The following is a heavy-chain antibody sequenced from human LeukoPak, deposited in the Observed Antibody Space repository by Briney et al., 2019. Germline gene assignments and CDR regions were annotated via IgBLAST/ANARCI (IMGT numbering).Heavy chain of an antibody. Sequence: ASVKVSCKAFRYIFTSYFMHWVRQAPGQGLEWMGIINPSGGSTNYAQKFQGRVTMTRDTSTSTVYLELSSLRSEDTAVYYCARDRPLYSSYYYYTDVWGKGTTVTVSS. CDR3: ARDRPLYSSYYYYTDV. D-gene: IGHD6-13*01. CDR1: RYIFTSYF. V-gene: IGHV1-46*01. CDR2: INPSGGST. J-gene: IGHJ6*03.